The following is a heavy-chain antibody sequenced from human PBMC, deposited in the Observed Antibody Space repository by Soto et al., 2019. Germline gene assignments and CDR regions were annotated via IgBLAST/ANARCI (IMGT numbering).Heavy chain of an antibody. V-gene: IGHV1-18*01. D-gene: IGHD3-22*01. CDR1: GYNFTSYG. CDR3: ARDQDDSRGYVAFDI. Sequence: GASAKVSCKASGYNFTSYGISWVRQAPGQGLERMGWITAHTGNTNYPQKLPGRVPMTTDTSTSTAYMELRSLRADDTAVYYCARDQDDSRGYVAFDIWGRGTMVTVSS. J-gene: IGHJ3*02. CDR2: ITAHTGNT.